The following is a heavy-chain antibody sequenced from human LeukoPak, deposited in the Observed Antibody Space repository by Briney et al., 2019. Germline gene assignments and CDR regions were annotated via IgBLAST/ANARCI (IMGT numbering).Heavy chain of an antibody. CDR1: GYTFTSYD. Sequence: ASVTVSFTASGYTFTSYDINWVRQATGQGLEWMGWMNPNSGNTGYAQKFQGRVTMTRNTSISTAYMELSSLRSEDTAVYYCASGMVRKWNMDVWGQGTTVTVSS. D-gene: IGHD3-10*01. CDR3: ASGMVRKWNMDV. CDR2: MNPNSGNT. V-gene: IGHV1-8*01. J-gene: IGHJ6*02.